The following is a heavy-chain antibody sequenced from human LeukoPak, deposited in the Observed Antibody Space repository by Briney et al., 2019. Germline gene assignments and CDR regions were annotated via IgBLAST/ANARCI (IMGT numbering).Heavy chain of an antibody. CDR2: INHSGST. CDR1: GGSFSGYY. J-gene: IGHJ5*02. Sequence: PSETLSLTCAVCGGSFSGYYWSWIRQPPGKGLEWIGEINHSGSTNYNPSLKSRVTISVDTSKNQFSLKLSSVTAADTAVYYCARGVGKYQLRGFDPWGQGTLVTVPS. CDR3: ARGVGKYQLRGFDP. D-gene: IGHD2-2*01. V-gene: IGHV4-34*01.